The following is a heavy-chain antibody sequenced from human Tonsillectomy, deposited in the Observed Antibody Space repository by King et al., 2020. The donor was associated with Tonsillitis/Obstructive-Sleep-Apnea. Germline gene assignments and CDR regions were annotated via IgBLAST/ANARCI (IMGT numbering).Heavy chain of an antibody. CDR2: IDPSVSYT. J-gene: IGHJ6*02. V-gene: IGHV5-10-1*01. CDR3: ARQLSKTTEGGLDV. Sequence: QLVQSGAEVKKPGESLRVSCKGSGYSFTSYWITWVRQMPGKGLEWMGNIDPSVSYTNYSPSFQGHVTISADKSISTAYLQWSSLKASDTAMYYCARQLSKTTEGGLDVWCQGTTVTVSS. D-gene: IGHD4-17*01. CDR1: GYSFTSYW.